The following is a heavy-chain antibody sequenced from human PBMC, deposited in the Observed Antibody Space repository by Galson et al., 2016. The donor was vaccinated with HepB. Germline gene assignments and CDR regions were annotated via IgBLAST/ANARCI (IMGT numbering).Heavy chain of an antibody. V-gene: IGHV3-23*01. CDR2: ISGSATST. D-gene: IGHD2-15*01. CDR1: GFTFSSHA. J-gene: IGHJ4*02. Sequence: SLRLSCAASGFTFSSHAMSWVRQAPGKGLEWVSVISGSATSTYYADSVKGRFTILRDDSKNTLFLHMNSLRAEDTAVYHCAARPAVSPIAPYDFWGQGALLTVSS. CDR3: AARPAVSPIAPYDF.